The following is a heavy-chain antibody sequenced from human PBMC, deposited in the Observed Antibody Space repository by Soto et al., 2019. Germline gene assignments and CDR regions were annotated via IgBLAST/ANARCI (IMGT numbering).Heavy chain of an antibody. CDR1: GYTFTSYG. J-gene: IGHJ5*02. Sequence: ASVKVSCKASGYTFTSYGISWVRQAPGQVLEWMGWISAYNGNRNYAQKLQGRVTMTTDTSTSTAYMELRSLRSDDTAVYYCARSIGIAVEGYWFEPWGQGTMVTVSS. V-gene: IGHV1-18*01. CDR2: ISAYNGNR. CDR3: ARSIGIAVEGYWFEP. D-gene: IGHD6-19*01.